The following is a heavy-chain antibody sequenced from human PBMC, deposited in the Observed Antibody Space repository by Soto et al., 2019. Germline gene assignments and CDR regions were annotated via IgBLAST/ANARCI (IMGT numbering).Heavy chain of an antibody. CDR1: GGSVSSGSYY. V-gene: IGHV4-61*01. CDR2: IYYSGST. D-gene: IGHD3-22*01. J-gene: IGHJ3*02. Sequence: NLPETLSLTCTVSGGSVSSGSYYWSWIRQPPGKGLEWIGYIYYSGSTNYNPSLKSRVTISVDTSKNQFSLKLSSVTAADTAVYYCARGQIVVVTHAFDIWGQGTMVTVSS. CDR3: ARGQIVVVTHAFDI.